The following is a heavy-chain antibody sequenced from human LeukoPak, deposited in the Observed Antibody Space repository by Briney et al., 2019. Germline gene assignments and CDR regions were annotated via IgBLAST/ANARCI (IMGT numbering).Heavy chain of an antibody. J-gene: IGHJ4*02. CDR3: ARVYCSGGSCYYFDY. CDR1: GGSISNYY. D-gene: IGHD2-15*01. CDR2: IYTSGST. Sequence: PSETLSLTCTVSGGSISNYYWSWIRQPAGEGLEWIGRIYTSGSTNYNPSLKSRVTMSVDTSKNQFSLKLSSVTAADAAVYYCARVYCSGGSCYYFDYWGQGTLVTVSS. V-gene: IGHV4-4*07.